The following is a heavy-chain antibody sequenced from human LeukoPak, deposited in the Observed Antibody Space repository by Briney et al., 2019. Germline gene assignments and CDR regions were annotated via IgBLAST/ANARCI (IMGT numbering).Heavy chain of an antibody. Sequence: PGGSLRLSCAASGFTFSDYYMSWIRQAPGKGLEWVSYISSSGSTIYYADSVKGRFAISRDNAKNSLYLQMNSLRAEDTAVYYCARANYGDYVPYCDYWGQGTLVTVSS. CDR1: GFTFSDYY. J-gene: IGHJ4*02. V-gene: IGHV3-11*01. CDR2: ISSSGSTI. CDR3: ARANYGDYVPYCDY. D-gene: IGHD4-17*01.